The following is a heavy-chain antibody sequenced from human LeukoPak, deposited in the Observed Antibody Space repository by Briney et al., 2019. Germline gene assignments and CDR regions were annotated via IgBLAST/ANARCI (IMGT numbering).Heavy chain of an antibody. CDR2: IYHSGST. Sequence: SETLSLTCAVSGYSISSGYYWGWIRQPPGKGLEWIGSIYHSGSTYYNPSLKSRVTISVDASKNQFSLKLSSVTAADTAAYYCARQAAPVNYYDSSGYCPYYFDYWGQGTLVTVSS. V-gene: IGHV4-38-2*01. J-gene: IGHJ4*02. D-gene: IGHD3-22*01. CDR1: GYSISSGYY. CDR3: ARQAAPVNYYDSSGYCPYYFDY.